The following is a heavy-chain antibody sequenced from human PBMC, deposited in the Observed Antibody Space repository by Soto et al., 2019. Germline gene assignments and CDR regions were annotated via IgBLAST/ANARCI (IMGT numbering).Heavy chain of an antibody. CDR1: GLTFSNYW. V-gene: IGHV3-7*03. D-gene: IGHD6-19*01. J-gene: IGHJ4*02. CDR2: INQDGTLK. CDR3: ARWQSSGWYLDI. Sequence: EVQLVESGGGLVQPGGSLRLSCAASGLTFSNYWMSWVRQAPRKGLEWVASINQDGTLKYYVDSVKGRFTISRDNAQNSFFLQMISLRAEDTAVYYCARWQSSGWYLDIWGQGTLLSVSS.